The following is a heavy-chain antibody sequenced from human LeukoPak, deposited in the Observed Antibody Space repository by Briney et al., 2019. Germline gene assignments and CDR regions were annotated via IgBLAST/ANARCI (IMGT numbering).Heavy chain of an antibody. Sequence: GGSLRLSCAASGFTFSSYSMNWVRQAPGKGLEWVAVISYDGSNKYYADSVKGRFTISRDNSKNTLYLQMNSLRAEDTAVYYCARERIDYSNAPGLDPWGQGTLVTVSS. CDR1: GFTFSSYS. J-gene: IGHJ5*02. CDR3: ARERIDYSNAPGLDP. D-gene: IGHD4-11*01. V-gene: IGHV3-30*03. CDR2: ISYDGSNK.